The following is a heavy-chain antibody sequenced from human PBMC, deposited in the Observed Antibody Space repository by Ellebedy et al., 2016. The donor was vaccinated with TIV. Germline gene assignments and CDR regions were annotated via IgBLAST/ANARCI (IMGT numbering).Heavy chain of an antibody. D-gene: IGHD6-13*01. CDR2: ISSSSSYI. J-gene: IGHJ4*02. Sequence: GESLKISXAASGFTFSSYSMNWVRQAPGKGLEWVSSISSSSSYIYYADSVKGRFTISRDNAKNSLYLQMNSLRAEDTAVYYCARDVAAIDYWGQGTLVTVSS. CDR1: GFTFSSYS. CDR3: ARDVAAIDY. V-gene: IGHV3-21*01.